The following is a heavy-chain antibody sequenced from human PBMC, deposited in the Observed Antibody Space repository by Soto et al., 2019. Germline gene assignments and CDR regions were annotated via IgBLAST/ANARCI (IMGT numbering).Heavy chain of an antibody. CDR3: ARATCYDSSGDAFDI. Sequence: QVQLVESGGGVVQPGRSLRLSCAASGFTFSNYGMHWVRQVPGKGLEWVAVIWYDGSNKYYADSVKGRFTISRDNSKNTLYLQMNSLRAEDTAVYYCARATCYDSSGDAFDIWGQGTMVTVSS. CDR1: GFTFSNYG. D-gene: IGHD3-22*01. V-gene: IGHV3-33*01. J-gene: IGHJ3*02. CDR2: IWYDGSNK.